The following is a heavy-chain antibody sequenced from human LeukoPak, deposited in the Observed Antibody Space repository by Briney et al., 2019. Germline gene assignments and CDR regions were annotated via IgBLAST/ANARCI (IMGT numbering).Heavy chain of an antibody. Sequence: PGRSLRLSCAASGFNFSSYGMHWVRQAPGKGLEWVAFIPYDGSSKYHVDSVKGRFTISRDNSENMLYPQMNSLRAEDTAVYYCAREDVLTGYVRGVDHWGQGTLVTVSS. CDR2: IPYDGSSK. V-gene: IGHV3-30*19. CDR3: AREDVLTGYVRGVDH. CDR1: GFNFSSYG. J-gene: IGHJ4*02. D-gene: IGHD3-9*01.